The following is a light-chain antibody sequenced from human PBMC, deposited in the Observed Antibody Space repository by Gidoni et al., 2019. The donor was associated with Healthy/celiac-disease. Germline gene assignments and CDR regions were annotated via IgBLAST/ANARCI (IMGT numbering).Light chain of an antibody. CDR3: QQRSNWPPMYT. J-gene: IGKJ2*01. Sequence: EIVLTQSPATLSLSPGERATLSCRASQSVSSYLAWYQQKPGQALRLLIYDASNRATGIPARLSGSGSGTDFTLTISSLEPEDFAVYYCQQRSNWPPMYTFGQGTKLEIK. CDR2: DAS. CDR1: QSVSSY. V-gene: IGKV3-11*01.